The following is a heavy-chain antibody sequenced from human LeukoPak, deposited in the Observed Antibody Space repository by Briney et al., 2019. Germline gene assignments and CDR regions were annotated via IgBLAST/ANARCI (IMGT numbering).Heavy chain of an antibody. D-gene: IGHD2-2*01. Sequence: SVKVSSKASGGTFSSYAISWVRQAPGQGLEWMGGILPIFGTANYAQKFQGRVTITADESTSTAYMELSSLRSEDTAVYYCASVEDIVVVPAALLNYYYGMDVWGKGTTVTVSS. V-gene: IGHV1-69*01. CDR1: GGTFSSYA. CDR2: ILPIFGTA. CDR3: ASVEDIVVVPAALLNYYYGMDV. J-gene: IGHJ6*04.